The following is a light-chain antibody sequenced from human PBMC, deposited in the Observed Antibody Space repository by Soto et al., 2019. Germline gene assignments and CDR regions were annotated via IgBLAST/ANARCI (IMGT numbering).Light chain of an antibody. CDR1: QSVSNY. V-gene: IGKV3-11*01. CDR2: DAS. CDR3: QQRSNWPTT. J-gene: IGKJ5*01. Sequence: EIVLTQSPATLSLSPGETATLSCRASQSVSNYLAWYQHKPGQAPRLLIYDASKRATDIPARFSGSGSETDFNLTISSLEPEDFAFDYCQQRSNWPTTFGQGTRLEIK.